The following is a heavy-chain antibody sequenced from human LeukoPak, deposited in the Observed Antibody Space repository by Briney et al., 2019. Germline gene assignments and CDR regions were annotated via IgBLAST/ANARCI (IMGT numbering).Heavy chain of an antibody. CDR1: GGSISSGGYY. Sequence: SETLSLTCTVSGGSISSGGYYWSWIRQHPGKGLEWIGYIYYSGSTYYNPSLKGRVTISVDTSKNQFPLKLSSVTAADTAVYYCARATSGSGYDYGVDYYYYYMDVWGKGTTVTVSS. V-gene: IGHV4-31*03. J-gene: IGHJ6*03. D-gene: IGHD5-12*01. CDR3: ARATSGSGYDYGVDYYYYYMDV. CDR2: IYYSGST.